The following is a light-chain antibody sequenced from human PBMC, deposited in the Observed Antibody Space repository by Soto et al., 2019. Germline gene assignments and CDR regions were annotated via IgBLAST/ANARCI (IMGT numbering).Light chain of an antibody. J-gene: IGKJ5*01. Sequence: DRVMTQSPYSLSVSLGERATINCKSSQSVLYSSNNKNHWLAWYQQKPGSAPKLLIYAASTLQSGVPLRFSGSGSGTDFTLTISSLQPEDFATYYCQQTNNFPITVGRGTRLEIK. CDR2: AAS. V-gene: IGKV4-1*01. CDR3: QQTNNFPIT. CDR1: QSVLYSSNNKNH.